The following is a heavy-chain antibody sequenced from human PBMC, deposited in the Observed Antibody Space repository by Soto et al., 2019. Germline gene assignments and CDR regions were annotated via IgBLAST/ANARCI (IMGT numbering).Heavy chain of an antibody. CDR3: ARDLTIVPATHPRLENYGMDV. J-gene: IGHJ6*02. CDR1: GYSFTSYG. D-gene: IGHD2-2*01. Sequence: QVQLVQSAAVVKKPGASVKVSCKASGYSFTSYGISWVRRAPGQGLEWMGWISPYNGHTQFAQRFQGRVTMTTDTSTKTAYMELRNLRSDDTAHYYCARDLTIVPATHPRLENYGMDVWGQGTTVIVSS. CDR2: ISPYNGHT. V-gene: IGHV1-18*01.